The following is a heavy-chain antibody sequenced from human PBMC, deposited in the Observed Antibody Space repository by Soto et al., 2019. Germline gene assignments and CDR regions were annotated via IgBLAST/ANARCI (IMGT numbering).Heavy chain of an antibody. CDR1: GGSFSGYY. CDR3: ARGRGDGYNQHWFFDL. Sequence: QVHLQQWVAGLLKPSETLSLTCAVYGGSFSGYYWSWIRQPPGKGLEWIGEINHRGSTNYNPSLKSRVSISGGTSNNQFSLKLSSVTAADTAVYYCARGRGDGYNQHWFFDLWGRGALVTVSS. V-gene: IGHV4-34*01. J-gene: IGHJ2*01. D-gene: IGHD3-10*01. CDR2: INHRGST.